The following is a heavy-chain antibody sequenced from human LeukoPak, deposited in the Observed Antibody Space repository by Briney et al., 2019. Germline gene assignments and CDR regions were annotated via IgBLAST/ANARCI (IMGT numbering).Heavy chain of an antibody. Sequence: ASVKVSCKASGYTFTSYGISWVRQAPGQGLEWMGWISAYNGNTNYAQKLQGRVTMTTDTSTSTAYMELGSLRSDDTAVYYCARESDILTGYQDAFDIWGQGTMVTVSS. J-gene: IGHJ3*02. CDR2: ISAYNGNT. V-gene: IGHV1-18*01. CDR3: ARESDILTGYQDAFDI. CDR1: GYTFTSYG. D-gene: IGHD3-9*01.